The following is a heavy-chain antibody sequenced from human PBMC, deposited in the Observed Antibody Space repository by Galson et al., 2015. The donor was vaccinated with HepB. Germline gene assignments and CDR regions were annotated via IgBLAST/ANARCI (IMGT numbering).Heavy chain of an antibody. V-gene: IGHV3-7*01. CDR2: IKEDDGED. D-gene: IGHD2-15*01. Sequence: SLRLSCAASGFTFSRHWMSWVRQAPGKGLEWVANIKEDDGEDYYVHSVKGRFIISRDNVKNYLFLQMNSLRVEDTAMYYCARDWAVEGGGDWFDSWGQGTLVTVSS. CDR3: ARDWAVEGGGDWFDS. CDR1: GFTFSRHW. J-gene: IGHJ5*01.